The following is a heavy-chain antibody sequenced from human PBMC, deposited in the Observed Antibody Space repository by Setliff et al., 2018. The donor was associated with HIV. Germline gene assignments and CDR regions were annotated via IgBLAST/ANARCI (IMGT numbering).Heavy chain of an antibody. CDR3: AKGGAVAVAGTLVAHYFDY. V-gene: IGHV3-9*03. J-gene: IGHJ4*02. D-gene: IGHD6-19*01. CDR1: GFTFDDYA. CDR2: ISWNSGSI. Sequence: PGGSLRLSCAASGFTFDDYAMHWVRQAPGKGLEWVSGISWNSGSIGYADSVKGRFTIYRDNAKNSLYLQMNSLRAEDMALYYCAKGGAVAVAGTLVAHYFDYWGQGTRVTVSS.